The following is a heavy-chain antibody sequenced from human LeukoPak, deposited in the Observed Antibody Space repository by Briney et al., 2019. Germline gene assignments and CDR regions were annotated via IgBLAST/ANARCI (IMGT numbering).Heavy chain of an antibody. V-gene: IGHV1-18*01. D-gene: IGHD3-10*01. CDR1: GYTFTSYG. Sequence: GASVKVSCKASGYTFTSYGISWVRQAPGQGLEWMGWISAYNGNTNYAQKLQGRVTMTTDTSTSTAYMELRSLRSDDTAVYYCARDFKGGVRGFGYYFDHWGQGTLVTVSS. J-gene: IGHJ4*02. CDR2: ISAYNGNT. CDR3: ARDFKGGVRGFGYYFDH.